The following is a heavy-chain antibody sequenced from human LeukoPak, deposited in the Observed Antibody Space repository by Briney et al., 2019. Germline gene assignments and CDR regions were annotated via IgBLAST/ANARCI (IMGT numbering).Heavy chain of an antibody. D-gene: IGHD2-2*01. CDR3: ARPVDCSSTFCSGPFDS. Sequence: SETLSLTCAVYGGSLNHYYWSWIRQPPGKGLEWIGEIDRLGRTNYSPSLKNRVTISIDTSKNQFSLKLTSVTVADSAVYYCARPVDCSSTFCSGPFDSWGQGGLVTVSS. CDR1: GGSLNHYY. V-gene: IGHV4-34*01. J-gene: IGHJ4*02. CDR2: IDRLGRT.